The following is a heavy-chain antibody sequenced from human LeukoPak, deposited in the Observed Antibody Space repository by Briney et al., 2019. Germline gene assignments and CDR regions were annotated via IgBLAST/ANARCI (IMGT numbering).Heavy chain of an antibody. CDR2: INSDGSWT. Sequence: GGSLRLSCAASGNYWIHWVRQVPGKGLVWVSHINSDGSWTSYADSVKGRFTISKDNAKNSLYLQMNSLRAEDTAFYYCAKATYSTSPGYYFDYWGQGTLVTVSS. CDR3: AKATYSTSPGYYFDY. D-gene: IGHD6-6*01. J-gene: IGHJ4*02. CDR1: GNYW. V-gene: IGHV3-74*01.